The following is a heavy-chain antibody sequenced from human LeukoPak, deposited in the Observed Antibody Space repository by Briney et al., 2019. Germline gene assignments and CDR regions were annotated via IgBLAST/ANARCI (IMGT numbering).Heavy chain of an antibody. Sequence: GGSPRLSCAASGFAFNFYAMTWDRQAPGKGLQWVSTINASGGNTYYADSVRGRFTISRDNSKDTLYLQLNSLTAEDTAIYYCAKPISGGLAVSADWFDPWGQGTLVTVSS. CDR1: GFAFNFYA. CDR2: INASGGNT. D-gene: IGHD6-19*01. CDR3: AKPISGGLAVSADWFDP. V-gene: IGHV3-23*01. J-gene: IGHJ5*02.